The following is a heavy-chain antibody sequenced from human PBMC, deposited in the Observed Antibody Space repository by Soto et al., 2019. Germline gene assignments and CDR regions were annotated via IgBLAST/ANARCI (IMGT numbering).Heavy chain of an antibody. V-gene: IGHV1-18*01. CDR3: ARPLKIAAFDY. D-gene: IGHD6-13*01. J-gene: IGHJ4*02. Sequence: QVQLVQSGAEVKEPGASVKVSCKASGYTFTTYGISWVRQAPGQGLEWMGWISAYNGDTKYAQNLQDRATMTTDTSTNPAYMELRSLRSDDTAVYRCARPLKIAAFDYWGQGTLVTVAS. CDR1: GYTFTTYG. CDR2: ISAYNGDT.